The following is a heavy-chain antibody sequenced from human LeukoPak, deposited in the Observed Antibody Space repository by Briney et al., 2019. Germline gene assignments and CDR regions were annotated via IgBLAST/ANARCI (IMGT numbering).Heavy chain of an antibody. CDR2: INHSGST. CDR3: AIRDSGWYYFYAFDI. V-gene: IGHV4-34*01. Sequence: PSETLSLTCAVYGGSFSGYYWSWIRQPPGKGLEWIGEINHSGSTNYNPSLKSRVTISVDTSKNQFSLKLSSVTAADTAVYYCAIRDSGWYYFYAFDIWGQGTMVTVSS. J-gene: IGHJ3*02. D-gene: IGHD6-13*01. CDR1: GGSFSGYY.